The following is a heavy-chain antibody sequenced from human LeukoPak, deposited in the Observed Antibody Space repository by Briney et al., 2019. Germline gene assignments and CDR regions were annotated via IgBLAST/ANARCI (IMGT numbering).Heavy chain of an antibody. Sequence: ASVKVSCKASGYTLTGDYMHWVRQAPGQGLEWMGWISAYNGNTHYAQKLQGRVTMTTDTSTSTASMELRSLRSDDTAVYYCARGSINDILTGPLGDYWGQGTLVTVSS. CDR3: ARGSINDILTGPLGDY. V-gene: IGHV1-18*04. CDR1: GYTLTGDY. CDR2: ISAYNGNT. J-gene: IGHJ4*02. D-gene: IGHD3-9*01.